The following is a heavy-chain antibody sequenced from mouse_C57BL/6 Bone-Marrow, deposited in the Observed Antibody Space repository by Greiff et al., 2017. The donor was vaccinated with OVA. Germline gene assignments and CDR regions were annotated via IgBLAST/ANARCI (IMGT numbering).Heavy chain of an antibody. Sequence: EVHLVESGGGLVKPGGSLKLSCAASGFTFSSYAMSWVRQTPEKRLEWVATISDGGCYTYHPDNVQGRFPISRDNAKNNVYLQMSHLKSEDTAMYYCARDIPSDYGSSYPFAYWGQGTLVTVSA. CDR3: ARDIPSDYGSSYPFAY. D-gene: IGHD1-1*01. CDR2: ISDGGCYT. V-gene: IGHV5-4*01. J-gene: IGHJ3*01. CDR1: GFTFSSYA.